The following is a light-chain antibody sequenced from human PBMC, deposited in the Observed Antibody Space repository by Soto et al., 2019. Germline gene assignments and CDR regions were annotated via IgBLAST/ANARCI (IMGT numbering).Light chain of an antibody. CDR3: QQRSNWPKT. CDR1: VTVATN. J-gene: IGKJ1*01. Sequence: VMTQSTDTLSMSHGETATLSCRAGVTVATNVAWYQQTPGQAPRLLIYSASIRTTGIPDRFSGSGSGTDFTLTISSLEPEDFAVYYCQQRSNWPKTFGQGSKVDVK. V-gene: IGKV3-11*01. CDR2: SAS.